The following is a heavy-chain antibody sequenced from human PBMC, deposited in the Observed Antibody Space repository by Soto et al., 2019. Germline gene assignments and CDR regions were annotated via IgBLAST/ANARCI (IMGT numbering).Heavy chain of an antibody. CDR2: IYYSGST. CDR3: ARAGYDRDGGGYYYFDY. Sequence: QVQLQESGPGLVKPSQTLSLTCTVSGGSIGSGSYYWSWIRQHPGKGLEWIGYIYYSGSTYYNPSLKSRVTNSRDTSTNQFSLTLSSVTAADTAVYYCARAGYDRDGGGYYYFDYWGQGTLVTVSS. V-gene: IGHV4-31*03. CDR1: GGSIGSGSYY. D-gene: IGHD3-22*01. J-gene: IGHJ4*02.